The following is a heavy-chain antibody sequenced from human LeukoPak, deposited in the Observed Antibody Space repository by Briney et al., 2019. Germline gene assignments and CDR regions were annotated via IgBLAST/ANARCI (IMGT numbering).Heavy chain of an antibody. D-gene: IGHD2-2*01. CDR3: ARDVKYRGWWFDP. Sequence: ASVKVSCKASGYTFTSYYMHWVRQAPGQGLEWIGIINPSGGSTSYAQKFQGRVTMTRDTCTSTVYMELSSLRSEDTAVYYCARDVKYRGWWFDPWGQGTLVTVSS. CDR2: INPSGGST. J-gene: IGHJ5*02. CDR1: GYTFTSYY. V-gene: IGHV1-46*01.